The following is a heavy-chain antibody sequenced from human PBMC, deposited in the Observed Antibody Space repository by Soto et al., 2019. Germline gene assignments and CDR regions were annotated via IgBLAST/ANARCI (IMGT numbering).Heavy chain of an antibody. V-gene: IGHV1-8*01. CDR3: ARGNYYGSGSYYKTPYYYYGMDV. CDR2: MNPNSGNT. Sequence: ASVKVSCKASGYTFTSYDINWVRQATGQGLEWMGWMNPNSGNTGYAQKFQGRVTMTRNTSISTAYMELSSLGSEDTAVYYCARGNYYGSGSYYKTPYYYYGMDVWGQGTTVTVSS. CDR1: GYTFTSYD. D-gene: IGHD3-10*01. J-gene: IGHJ6*02.